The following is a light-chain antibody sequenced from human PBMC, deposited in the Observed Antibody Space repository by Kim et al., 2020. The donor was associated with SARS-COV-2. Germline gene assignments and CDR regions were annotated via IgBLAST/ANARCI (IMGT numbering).Light chain of an antibody. CDR3: CSYAGGYTWV. J-gene: IGLJ2*01. CDR1: SSDVGSYNY. CDR2: DVS. Sequence: QSDLTQPRSVSGSPGQSVAISCTGTSSDVGSYNYVSWYQQHPGKPPKLMIFDVSQRPSGVPDRFSASKSGNTASLTVSGLQDEDEADYYCCSYAGGYTWVFGGGTQLTVL. V-gene: IGLV2-11*01.